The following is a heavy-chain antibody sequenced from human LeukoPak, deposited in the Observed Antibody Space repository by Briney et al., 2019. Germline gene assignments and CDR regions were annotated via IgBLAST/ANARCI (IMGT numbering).Heavy chain of an antibody. Sequence: SQTLSLTCTVSGGSISSGGYYWSWIRQHPGKGLEWIGYIYYSGSTYYNPSLKSRVTISVDTSKNQFSLKLSSVTAADTAVYYCARGLLWFGEYFDYWGQGTLVTVSS. CDR2: IYYSGST. V-gene: IGHV4-31*03. CDR3: ARGLLWFGEYFDY. CDR1: GGSISSGGYY. D-gene: IGHD3-10*01. J-gene: IGHJ4*02.